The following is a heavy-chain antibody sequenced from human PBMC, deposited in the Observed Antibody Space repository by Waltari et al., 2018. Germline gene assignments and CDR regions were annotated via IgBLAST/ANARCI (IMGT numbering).Heavy chain of an antibody. Sequence: QVQLQESGPGLVKPSETLSLTCTVSGGSVNSASYYWTWIRHPPGKGLEWIAYIYYSGSTNYNPSLKSRVTISVDTSKNQFSLNLYSVTAADTAVYYCARGAGAVAGHTYFDYWGQGTLVTVSS. CDR3: ARGAGAVAGHTYFDY. CDR1: GGSVNSASYY. V-gene: IGHV4-61*01. J-gene: IGHJ4*02. CDR2: IYYSGST. D-gene: IGHD6-19*01.